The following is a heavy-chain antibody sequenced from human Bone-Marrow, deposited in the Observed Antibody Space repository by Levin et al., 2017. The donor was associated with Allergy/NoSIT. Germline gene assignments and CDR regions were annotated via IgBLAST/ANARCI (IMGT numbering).Heavy chain of an antibody. CDR2: FSGNSGRA. Sequence: QPGGSLRLSCAASGFTFSSYGMSWVRQAPGKGLDWVSGFSGNSGRAIYADSVKGRFTISRDNSKNTLYLEMNNLRVEDTAVYYCAKDQDSGWLPYFDYWGQGALVTVSS. J-gene: IGHJ4*02. V-gene: IGHV3-23*01. CDR1: GFTFSSYG. CDR3: AKDQDSGWLPYFDY. D-gene: IGHD3-10*01.